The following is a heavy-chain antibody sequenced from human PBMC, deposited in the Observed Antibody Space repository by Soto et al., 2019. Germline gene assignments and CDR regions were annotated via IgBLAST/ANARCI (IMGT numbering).Heavy chain of an antibody. CDR3: AKDKPGTTSFDY. CDR1: GFTISSNA. D-gene: IGHD1-1*01. V-gene: IGHV3-23*01. J-gene: IGHJ4*02. CDR2: ISDRGDTT. Sequence: EVQLLESGGGLVQPGGSLRLSCAASGFTISSNAMYWVRQAPGKGLEWVSGISDRGDTTHYADSVKDRFTISRDTSKNTLYLQLNTLRADDTAVYYCAKDKPGTTSFDYWGQGTLVTVSS.